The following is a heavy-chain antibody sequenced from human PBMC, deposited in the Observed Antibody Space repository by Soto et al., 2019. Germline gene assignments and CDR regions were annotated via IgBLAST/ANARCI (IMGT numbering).Heavy chain of an antibody. CDR3: VRDSGAKLSSS. J-gene: IGHJ4*02. D-gene: IGHD6-13*01. CDR2: IVPIYRTA. CDR1: GGTFSSYR. V-gene: IGHV1-69*13. Sequence: SVKVSCKASGGTFSSYRINWVRQAPGQGLEWVGGIVPIYRTADYAQKFQGRVTITADESARTSYTELRSLKSQDTAVYYCVRDSGAKLSSSWGQRTLVTVSS.